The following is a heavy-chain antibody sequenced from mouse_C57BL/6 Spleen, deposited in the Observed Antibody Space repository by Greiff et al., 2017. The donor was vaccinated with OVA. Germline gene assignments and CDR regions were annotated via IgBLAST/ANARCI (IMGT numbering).Heavy chain of an antibody. V-gene: IGHV1-15*01. D-gene: IGHD2-1*01. CDR1: GYTFTDYE. J-gene: IGHJ2*01. CDR3: TRDGGYYGNYLDY. CDR2: INPETGGT. Sequence: VQLQQSGAELVRPGASVTLSCKASGYTFTDYEMHWVKQTPVHGLEWIGAINPETGGTAYNQKFKGKAILTADKSSSTAYMELRSLTSEDSAVYYCTRDGGYYGNYLDYWGQGTTLTVSS.